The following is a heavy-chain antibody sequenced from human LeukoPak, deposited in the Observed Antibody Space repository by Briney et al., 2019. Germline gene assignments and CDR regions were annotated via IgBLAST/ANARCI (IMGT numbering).Heavy chain of an antibody. Sequence: SETLSLTCAVYGGSFSGYYWSWIRQPPGKGLEWIGEINHSGSTNYNPSLKSRVTISVDTSKNQFSLKLSSVTAADTAVYYCASVLYNYDSSGYYLRRYYFDYWGQGTLVTVSS. CDR2: INHSGST. D-gene: IGHD3-22*01. CDR3: ASVLYNYDSSGYYLRRYYFDY. V-gene: IGHV4-34*01. J-gene: IGHJ4*02. CDR1: GGSFSGYY.